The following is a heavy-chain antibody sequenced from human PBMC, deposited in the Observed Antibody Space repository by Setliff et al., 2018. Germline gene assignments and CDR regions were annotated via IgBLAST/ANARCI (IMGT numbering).Heavy chain of an antibody. CDR3: ARMSGFQYMDV. Sequence: PSETLSLTCTVSGDSISSRRSYWGWFRQPAGKVLEWIGQIYTSWSTNYNPSLKSRVTISLDTSRNQFSLSLSSVTAADTAVYYCARMSGFQYMDVWGKGTTVTVSS. CDR1: GDSISSRRSY. CDR2: IYTSWST. D-gene: IGHD3-3*01. V-gene: IGHV4-61*09. J-gene: IGHJ6*03.